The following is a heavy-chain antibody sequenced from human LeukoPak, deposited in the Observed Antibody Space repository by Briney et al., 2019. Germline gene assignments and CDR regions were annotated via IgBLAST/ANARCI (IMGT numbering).Heavy chain of an antibody. D-gene: IGHD5-24*01. J-gene: IGHJ4*02. V-gene: IGHV1-69*04. Sequence: SVKVSCKASGGTFSSYAISWVRQAPGQGLEWMGRIIPILGIANYAQKFQGRVTITADKSTSTAYMELSSLRSEDTAVYYCAREPRDGYNSGYWGQGTLVTVSS. CDR1: GGTFSSYA. CDR3: AREPRDGYNSGY. CDR2: IIPILGIA.